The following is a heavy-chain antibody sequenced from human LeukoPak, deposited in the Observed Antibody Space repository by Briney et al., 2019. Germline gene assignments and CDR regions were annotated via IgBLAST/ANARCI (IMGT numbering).Heavy chain of an antibody. CDR1: GGSVSNYS. CDR3: ARHSGSTGGAFDI. J-gene: IGHJ3*02. Sequence: PSETLSLTCTVSGGSVSNYSWSWIRQPPGKGLEWIGYFHYSGTTNYNPSPKSRVITSVDTSKNQSSLKLSSVTAADTAVYYCARHSGSTGGAFDIWGQGTMVTVS. V-gene: IGHV4-59*02. D-gene: IGHD1-26*01. CDR2: FHYSGTT.